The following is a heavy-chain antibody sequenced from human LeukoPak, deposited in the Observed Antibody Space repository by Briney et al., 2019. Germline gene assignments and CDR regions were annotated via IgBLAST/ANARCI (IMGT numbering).Heavy chain of an antibody. D-gene: IGHD5-18*01. CDR3: ARSAMVRGNWFDP. V-gene: IGHV4-34*01. CDR1: GGSFSGYY. Sequence: SETLSLTCAVYGGSFSGYYWSWIRQPPGKGLEWIGYIYYSGSTYYNPSLKSRVTMSVDTSKNQFSLKLSSVTAVDTAVYYCARSAMVRGNWFDPWGQGTLVTVSS. J-gene: IGHJ5*02. CDR2: IYYSGST.